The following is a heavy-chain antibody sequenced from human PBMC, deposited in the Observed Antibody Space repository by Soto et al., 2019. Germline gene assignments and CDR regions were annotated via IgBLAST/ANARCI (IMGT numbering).Heavy chain of an antibody. CDR3: ARGRVDGGELDL. Sequence: VHLVESGGGVVQPGRSLRLSCAASGFTFRTYGMYWVRQAPGKGLEWVAVIWYYASNKYYADSVKGRFTISRDNSENTLYLQMNSLRAEDTAVYYCARGRVDGGELDLWGQGTRVTVSS. CDR1: GFTFRTYG. V-gene: IGHV3-33*01. J-gene: IGHJ4*02. D-gene: IGHD1-26*01. CDR2: IWYYASNK.